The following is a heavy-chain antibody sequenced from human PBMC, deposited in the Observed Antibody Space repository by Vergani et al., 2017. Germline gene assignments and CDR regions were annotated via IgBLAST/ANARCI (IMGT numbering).Heavy chain of an antibody. V-gene: IGHV3-33*08. CDR1: GITFWKFG. J-gene: IGHJ6*03. CDR2: IWYDGSNK. CDR3: ARVAASGSYYYYYYYMDV. D-gene: IGHD1-26*01. Sequence: VDLVESGGGLAQPGGSLRLSCEASGITFWKFGMHWVRQGPGKGLEWVAVIWYDGSNKYYADSVKGRFTISRDNSKNTLYLQMNSLRAEDTAVYYCARVAASGSYYYYYYYMDVWGKGTTVTVSS.